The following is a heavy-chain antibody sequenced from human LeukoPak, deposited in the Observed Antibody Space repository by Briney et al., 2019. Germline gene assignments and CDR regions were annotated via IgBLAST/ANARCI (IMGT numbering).Heavy chain of an antibody. CDR2: INWNSGST. CDR1: GFSFDDYG. D-gene: IGHD3-3*01. J-gene: IGHJ6*03. V-gene: IGHV3-20*04. CDR3: ARGGISIFGVVIYMDV. Sequence: PGGSLRLSCAASGFSFDDYGMSWVRQAPGKGLEWVSGINWNSGSTGYADSVKGRLTISRDNAKNSLSLQMNSLRVEDTALYYCARGGISIFGVVIYMDVWGKGTTVTVSS.